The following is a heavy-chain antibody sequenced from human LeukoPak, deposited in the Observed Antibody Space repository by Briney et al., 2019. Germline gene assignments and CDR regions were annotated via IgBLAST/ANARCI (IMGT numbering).Heavy chain of an antibody. CDR1: GFAFSSFA. J-gene: IGHJ6*03. CDR3: TKELHVAVAVADYYYFYMDV. V-gene: IGHV3-23*01. Sequence: GGSLRLPCAASGFAFSSFAMGWVRQSPGKGLEWLSTINGGGNTTFYADSVKGRFTISRDNSKNTLYLHMDGLRPDDTAIYYCTKELHVAVAVADYYYFYMDVWGRGTAVSVSS. D-gene: IGHD6-19*01. CDR2: INGGGNTT.